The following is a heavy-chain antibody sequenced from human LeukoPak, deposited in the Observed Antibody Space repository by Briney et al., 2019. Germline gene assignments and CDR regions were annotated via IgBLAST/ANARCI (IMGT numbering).Heavy chain of an antibody. CDR2: ISAYNGNT. Sequence: VASVKVSCKASGYTFTGYFIHWVRQAPGQGLEWMGWISAYNGNTNYAQKLQGRVTMTTDTSTSTAYMELRSLRSDDTAVYYCARGRIVGATPSYYYGMDVWGQGTTVTVSS. CDR3: ARGRIVGATPSYYYGMDV. CDR1: GYTFTGYF. V-gene: IGHV1-18*04. J-gene: IGHJ6*02. D-gene: IGHD1-26*01.